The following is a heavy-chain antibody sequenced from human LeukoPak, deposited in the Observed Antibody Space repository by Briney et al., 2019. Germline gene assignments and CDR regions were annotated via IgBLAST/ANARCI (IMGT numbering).Heavy chain of an antibody. J-gene: IGHJ4*02. Sequence: GGSLRLSCAASGFTFSNYGMNWVRQAPGKGLEWVSSISSSSSYIYYADSVKGRFTISRDNAKNSLYLQMNSLRAEDTAVYYWGRDGAGAASFDYWGPGNLVTVSS. V-gene: IGHV3-21*01. CDR1: GFTFSNYG. CDR2: ISSSSSYI. D-gene: IGHD6-19*01. CDR3: GRDGAGAASFDY.